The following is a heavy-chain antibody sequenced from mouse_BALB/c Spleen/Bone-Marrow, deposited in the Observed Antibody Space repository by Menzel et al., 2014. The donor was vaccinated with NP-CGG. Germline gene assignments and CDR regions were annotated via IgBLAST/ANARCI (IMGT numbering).Heavy chain of an antibody. CDR2: INSNGGST. CDR1: GFTFSSYG. J-gene: IGHJ3*01. CDR3: ARGLTMGPGFAY. Sequence: EVNLVESGGGLVQPGGSLKLSCAASGFTFSSYGMSWVRQTPDKRLELVATINSNGGSTYYPDSVKGRFTISRDNAKNTLYLQMSSLKSEDTAMYYWARGLTMGPGFAYWGQGTLVTVSA. V-gene: IGHV5-6-3*01. D-gene: IGHD1-1*02.